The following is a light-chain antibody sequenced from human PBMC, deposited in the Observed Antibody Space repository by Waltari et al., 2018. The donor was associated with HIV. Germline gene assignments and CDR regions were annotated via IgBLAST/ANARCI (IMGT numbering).Light chain of an antibody. V-gene: IGLV2-14*01. Sequence: QSALTQPASVSGSPGQSITLSCTGTSRDVGGYNYVSWYQQHPGKAPKLMIYEVSNRPSGVSNRFSGSKSGNTASLTISGLQAEDEADYYCSSYTSSSVLFGGGTKVTVL. CDR3: SSYTSSSVL. CDR1: SRDVGGYNY. J-gene: IGLJ2*01. CDR2: EVS.